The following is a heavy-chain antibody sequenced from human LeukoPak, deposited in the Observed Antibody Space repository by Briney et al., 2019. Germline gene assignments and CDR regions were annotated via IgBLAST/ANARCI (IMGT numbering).Heavy chain of an antibody. CDR2: ISSSSYI. J-gene: IGHJ4*02. CDR1: GFTFSSYS. V-gene: IGHV3-21*01. Sequence: GGSLRLSCAASGFTFSSYSMNWVRQAPGKGLEWVSSISSSSYIYYADSVKGRFTISRDNAKNSLYLQMNSLRAEDTAVYYCARGPYIAAAGVDYWGQGTLVTVS. D-gene: IGHD6-13*01. CDR3: ARGPYIAAAGVDY.